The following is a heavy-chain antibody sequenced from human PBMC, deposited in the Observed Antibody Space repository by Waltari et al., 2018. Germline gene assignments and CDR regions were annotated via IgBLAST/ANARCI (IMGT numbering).Heavy chain of an antibody. J-gene: IGHJ4*02. Sequence: QVQLQQWGAGLLKPSETLSLTCAVYGGSFSGYYWSWIRQPPGKGLEWIGEINHSGSTNYNPSLKSRVTISVDTSKNQFSLKLSSVTAADTAVYYCARATGYSSGWYDYYFDYWGQGTLVTVSS. CDR2: INHSGST. V-gene: IGHV4-34*01. CDR1: GGSFSGYY. D-gene: IGHD6-19*01. CDR3: ARATGYSSGWYDYYFDY.